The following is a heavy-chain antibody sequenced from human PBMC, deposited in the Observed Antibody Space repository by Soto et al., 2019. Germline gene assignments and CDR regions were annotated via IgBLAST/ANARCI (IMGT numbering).Heavy chain of an antibody. J-gene: IGHJ5*02. Sequence: QVQLQESGPGLVKPSETLSLTCTVSGGSISSYYWSWIRQPPGKGLEWIGYIYYSGSTNYNPSLKSRVTISVDTSKNQFSLKLSSVTAADTAVYYCARGPSPWFDPWGQGTLVTVSS. V-gene: IGHV4-59*01. CDR1: GGSISSYY. CDR3: ARGPSPWFDP. CDR2: IYYSGST.